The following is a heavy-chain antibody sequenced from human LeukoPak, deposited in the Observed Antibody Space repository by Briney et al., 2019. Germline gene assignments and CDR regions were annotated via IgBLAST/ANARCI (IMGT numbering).Heavy chain of an antibody. CDR3: ARAITMSWFDP. V-gene: IGHV4-31*03. Sequence: SETLSLTCTVSGGSISGGVYYWSWIRQHPGKGLEWIGYIYYSGSTYYNPSLKSRVTISVDTSKNQFSLKLSSVTAANTAVYYCARAITMSWFDPWGQGNLVTVSS. CDR2: IYYSGST. D-gene: IGHD3-22*01. CDR1: GGSISGGVYY. J-gene: IGHJ5*02.